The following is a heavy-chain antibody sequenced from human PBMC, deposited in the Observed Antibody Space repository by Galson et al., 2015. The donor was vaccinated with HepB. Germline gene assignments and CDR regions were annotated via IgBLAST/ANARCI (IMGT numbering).Heavy chain of an antibody. D-gene: IGHD6-13*01. J-gene: IGHJ4*02. CDR3: AKDLRPQQLVLDY. CDR1: GFTFSNYD. V-gene: IGHV3-30*18. Sequence: SLRLSCAASGFTFSNYDMYWVRQAPGKGLEWVAVISYDGRNKYNADSVKGRFTISRDNSKNTLFLQMNSLRAEDTAVYYCAKDLRPQQLVLDYWGRGTLVTVSS. CDR2: ISYDGRNK.